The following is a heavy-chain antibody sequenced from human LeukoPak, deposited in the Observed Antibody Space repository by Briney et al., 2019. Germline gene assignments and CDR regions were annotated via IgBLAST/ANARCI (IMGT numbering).Heavy chain of an antibody. J-gene: IGHJ3*01. CDR1: GFTFSKYA. CDR3: AKEFIKGTFDL. D-gene: IGHD3-10*01. CDR2: ISGSGSTT. Sequence: GGSLRLSCEASGFTFSKYAVDWVRRAPGKGLEWVSVISGSGSTTYYADSVWARFTISRDNSKNMLYLQMNSLRAEDTAVYYCAKEFIKGTFDLWGQGTVVSVSS. V-gene: IGHV3-23*01.